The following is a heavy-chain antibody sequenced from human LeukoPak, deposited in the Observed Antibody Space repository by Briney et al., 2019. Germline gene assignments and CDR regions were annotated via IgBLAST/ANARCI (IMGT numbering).Heavy chain of an antibody. CDR1: GYTFTSYA. CDR2: INAGNGNT. J-gene: IGHJ4*02. V-gene: IGHV1-3*03. D-gene: IGHD2-8*01. CDR3: ARSLPMGYCTNGVCYLDY. Sequence: GASVKVCCKAAGYTFTSYAMHWVGQAPGHRLGWMGWINAGNGNTKYSQELRGRVTITRDTSASTAYMELSSLRSEDMAVYYCARSLPMGYCTNGVCYLDYWGQGTLVTVSS.